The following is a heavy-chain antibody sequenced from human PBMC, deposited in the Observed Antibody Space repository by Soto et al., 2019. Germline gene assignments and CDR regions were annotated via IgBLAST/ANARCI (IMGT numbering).Heavy chain of an antibody. Sequence: ASVKVSCKASGYTFTSYGISWVRQAPGQGLEWMGWISAYNGNTNYAQKLQGRVNMTTDTSTSTACMELRSLRSDDTAGYYCARELLRYYYDSSGYYYGMDVWGQGTTVTVSS. CDR1: GYTFTSYG. D-gene: IGHD3-22*01. CDR3: ARELLRYYYDSSGYYYGMDV. V-gene: IGHV1-18*01. J-gene: IGHJ6*02. CDR2: ISAYNGNT.